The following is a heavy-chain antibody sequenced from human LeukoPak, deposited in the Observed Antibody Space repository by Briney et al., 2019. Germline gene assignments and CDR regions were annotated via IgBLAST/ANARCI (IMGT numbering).Heavy chain of an antibody. Sequence: SGPTLVNPTQTLTLTCTFSGFSLSTSGVGVGWIRQPPGKALEWLALIYWNDDKRYSPSLKSRLTITKDTSKNQVVLTMTNMDPVDTATYYCAQVGGAVAGTPFDYWGQGTLVTVSS. D-gene: IGHD6-19*01. CDR3: AQVGGAVAGTPFDY. CDR2: IYWNDDK. J-gene: IGHJ4*02. V-gene: IGHV2-5*01. CDR1: GFSLSTSGVG.